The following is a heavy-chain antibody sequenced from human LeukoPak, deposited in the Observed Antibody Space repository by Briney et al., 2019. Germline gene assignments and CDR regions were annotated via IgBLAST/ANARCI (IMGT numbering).Heavy chain of an antibody. D-gene: IGHD3-3*01. CDR1: GFTFSSYA. Sequence: GGSLRLSCAASGFTFSSYAMSWVRQAPGKGLVWASHINSDGRSTSYADSVKGRFTISRDNAKNTLYLQMNSLRAEDTAVYYCARDYDFDDYWGQGTLVTVSS. CDR2: INSDGRST. CDR3: ARDYDFDDY. V-gene: IGHV3-74*01. J-gene: IGHJ4*02.